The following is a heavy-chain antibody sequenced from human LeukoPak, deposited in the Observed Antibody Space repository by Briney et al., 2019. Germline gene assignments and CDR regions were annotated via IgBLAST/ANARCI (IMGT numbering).Heavy chain of an antibody. V-gene: IGHV3-48*03. CDR1: GFTFSSYE. CDR2: ISSSGSTI. J-gene: IGHJ4*02. Sequence: PGGSLRLSCAASGFTFSSYEMNWVCQAPGKGLEWVSYISSSGSTIYYADSVKGRFTISRDNSKNTLYLQMDSLRAEDTAVYYCAKGHYYNILTGYSVRRGLDYWGQGTLVTVSS. CDR3: AKGHYYNILTGYSVRRGLDY. D-gene: IGHD3-9*01.